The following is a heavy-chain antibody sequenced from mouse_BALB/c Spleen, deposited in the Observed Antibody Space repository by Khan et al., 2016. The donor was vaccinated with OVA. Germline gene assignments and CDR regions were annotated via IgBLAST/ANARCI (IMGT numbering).Heavy chain of an antibody. V-gene: IGHV5-17*02. Sequence: EVQGVESGGGLVQPGGSRKLSCAASGFTFNSYGMHWVRQAPEKGLEWVAYISGDSNTIYYADTVKGRFTISRDNTKNTLFLQMTSLMSEDTAMYYCATSYFYGYYFDYWGPGTTLTVS. CDR3: ATSYFYGYYFDY. D-gene: IGHD1-1*01. CDR2: ISGDSNTI. CDR1: GFTFNSYG. J-gene: IGHJ2*01.